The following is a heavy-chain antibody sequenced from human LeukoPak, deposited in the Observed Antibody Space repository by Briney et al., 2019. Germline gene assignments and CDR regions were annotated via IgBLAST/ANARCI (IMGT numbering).Heavy chain of an antibody. D-gene: IGHD1-26*01. V-gene: IGHV4-59*01. CDR2: IYYSGST. CDR1: GGSISSYY. Sequence: SETLSLTCTVSGGSISSYYWSWIRQPPGKGLEWIGYIYYSGSTNYNPSLKSRVTISVDTSKNQFSLKLSSVTAADTAVYYCARGYSGSYGRFDYWGQGTLVTVSS. CDR3: ARGYSGSYGRFDY. J-gene: IGHJ4*02.